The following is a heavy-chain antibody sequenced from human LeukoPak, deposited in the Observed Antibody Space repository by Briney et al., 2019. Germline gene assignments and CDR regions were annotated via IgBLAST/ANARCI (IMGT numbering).Heavy chain of an antibody. V-gene: IGHV4-39*01. J-gene: IGHJ4*02. CDR1: GGSISSSSYY. Sequence: PSETLSLTCTVSGGSISSSSYYWGWIRQPPGKGLEWIGSINYSGSTYYNPSLKSRVTISVDTSKNQFSLKLSSVTAADTAVYYCAGSSWTDYWGQGTLVTVSS. CDR3: AGSSWTDY. CDR2: INYSGST. D-gene: IGHD6-13*01.